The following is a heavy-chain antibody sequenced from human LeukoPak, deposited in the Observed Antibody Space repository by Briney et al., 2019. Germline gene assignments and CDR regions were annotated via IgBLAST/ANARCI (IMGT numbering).Heavy chain of an antibody. D-gene: IGHD3-22*01. J-gene: IGHJ4*02. CDR1: GYTCTSYG. Sequence: ASVKVSCKASGYTCTSYGISWVRQAPGQGLEWMGWISAYNGNTNYAQKLQGRVTVTTDTSTSTAYMELRSLRSDDTAVYYCARDAYYYDSSGYYAFDYWGQGTLVTVSS. V-gene: IGHV1-18*01. CDR2: ISAYNGNT. CDR3: ARDAYYYDSSGYYAFDY.